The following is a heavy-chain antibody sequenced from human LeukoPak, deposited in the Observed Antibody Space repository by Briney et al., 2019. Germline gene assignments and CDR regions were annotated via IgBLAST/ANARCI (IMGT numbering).Heavy chain of an antibody. J-gene: IGHJ4*02. Sequence: GGSLRLSCAASGFTFSSYAMSWVRLAPGKGLEWVSAISGSGGSTYYADSVKGRFTISRDNSKNTLYLQMNSLRAEDTAVYYCAKDRTPYSSGWYFDYWGQGTLVTVSS. V-gene: IGHV3-23*01. D-gene: IGHD6-19*01. CDR1: GFTFSSYA. CDR3: AKDRTPYSSGWYFDY. CDR2: ISGSGGST.